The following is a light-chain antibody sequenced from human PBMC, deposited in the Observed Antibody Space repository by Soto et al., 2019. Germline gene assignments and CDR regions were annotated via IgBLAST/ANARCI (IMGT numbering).Light chain of an antibody. CDR3: QQSYSTPRT. CDR2: AAS. CDR1: QSISSY. V-gene: IGKV1-39*01. Sequence: DIQMTQSPSSLSASVGDRVTITCRASQSISSYLNWYQQKPGKAPKLLIYAASSLQSGVQSRFSGSRSGTDFTLTISSLQPEDFATYYCQQSYSTPRTFVQGNKVEIK. J-gene: IGKJ1*01.